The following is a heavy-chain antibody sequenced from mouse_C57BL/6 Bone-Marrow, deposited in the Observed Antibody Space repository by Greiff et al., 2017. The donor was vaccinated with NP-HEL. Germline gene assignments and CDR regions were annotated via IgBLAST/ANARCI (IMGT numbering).Heavy chain of an antibody. J-gene: IGHJ2*01. CDR3: ARRRVYDGYYLDY. D-gene: IGHD2-3*01. CDR1: GYAFSSSW. Sequence: QVQLQQSGPELVKPGASVKISCKASGYAFSSSWMNWVKQRPGKGLEWIGRIYPGDGDTNYNGKFKGKATLTADKSSSTAYMQLSSLTSEDSAVYFCARRRVYDGYYLDYWGQGTTLTVSS. CDR2: IYPGDGDT. V-gene: IGHV1-82*01.